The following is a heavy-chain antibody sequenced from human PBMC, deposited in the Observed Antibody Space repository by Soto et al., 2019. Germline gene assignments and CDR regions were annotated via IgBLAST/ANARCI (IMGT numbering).Heavy chain of an antibody. CDR1: GGSISSYY. CDR2: IYYSGST. Sequence: SETLSLTCTVSGGSISSYYWSWIRQPPGKGLEWIGYIYYSGSTNYNPSLKSRVTISVDTSKNQFSLKLSSVTAADTAVYYCARAGYSSSWYEPYYYYYGMDVWGQGTTGTVSS. J-gene: IGHJ6*02. CDR3: ARAGYSSSWYEPYYYYYGMDV. V-gene: IGHV4-59*01. D-gene: IGHD6-13*01.